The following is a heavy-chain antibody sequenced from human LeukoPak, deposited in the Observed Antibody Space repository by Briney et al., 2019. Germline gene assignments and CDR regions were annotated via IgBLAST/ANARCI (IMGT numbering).Heavy chain of an antibody. CDR2: INPSGGST. CDR3: TRTTTSRD. J-gene: IGHJ4*02. Sequence: GASVKVSCKASGYTFTSYYMHWVRQAPGQGLEWMGIINPSGGSTGYAQKFQGRVTMTRNTSISTAYMELSSLRSEDTAVYYCTRTTTSRDWGQGTLVTVSS. V-gene: IGHV1-46*01. CDR1: GYTFTSYY. D-gene: IGHD1-14*01.